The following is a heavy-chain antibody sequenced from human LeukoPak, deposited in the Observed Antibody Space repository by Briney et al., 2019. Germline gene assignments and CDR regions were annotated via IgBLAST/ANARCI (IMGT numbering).Heavy chain of an antibody. CDR3: ARDLTIVAAGTFGY. D-gene: IGHD6-13*01. V-gene: IGHV1-18*01. CDR1: GYTFTTYG. J-gene: IGHJ4*02. CDR2: INIYNGNT. Sequence: GASVEVSCKASGYTFTTYGVSWVRQAPGQGPEWMGWINIYNGNTNYAQKFQGRVTVTTDTSTSTVYMELRSLRSDDTAIYYCARDLTIVAAGTFGYWGQGTLVTVS.